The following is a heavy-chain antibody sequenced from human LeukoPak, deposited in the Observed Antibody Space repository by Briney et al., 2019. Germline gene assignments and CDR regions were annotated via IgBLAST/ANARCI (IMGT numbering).Heavy chain of an antibody. CDR2: IYPGDSDT. V-gene: IGHV5-51*01. D-gene: IGHD3-22*01. CDR3: ARTIAFYYDSSSYMDF. J-gene: IGHJ4*02. CDR1: GYSFTSYW. Sequence: GESLKISCKGSGYSFTSYWIGWVRQMPGKGLEWMGIIYPGDSDTRYSPSFQGQVTISADKSISTAYLQWCSLKASDTAMYYCARTIAFYYDSSSYMDFWGQGTQVIVSS.